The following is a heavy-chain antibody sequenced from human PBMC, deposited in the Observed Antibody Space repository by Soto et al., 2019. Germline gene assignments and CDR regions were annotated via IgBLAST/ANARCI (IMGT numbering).Heavy chain of an antibody. J-gene: IGHJ4*02. CDR2: ISYDGSNK. CDR3: AKADTPDY. Sequence: QVQLVESGGGVVQPGRSLRLSCAASGFTFSSYGMHWVRQAPGKGLEWVAVISYDGSNKYYADSVKGRFTISRDNSKNTLYLQMNSLRAEDTAVYYCAKADTPDYWGQGTLVTVSS. V-gene: IGHV3-30*18. CDR1: GFTFSSYG.